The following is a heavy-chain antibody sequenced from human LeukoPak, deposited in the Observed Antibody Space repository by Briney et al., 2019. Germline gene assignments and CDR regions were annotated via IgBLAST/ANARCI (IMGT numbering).Heavy chain of an antibody. CDR2: INDSGGTT. Sequence: AGGSLRLSCAASGFTFSTYAMTWVRQAPGKGLEWVSTINDSGGTTYYADSVKGRFTISRDNSKNTLNLQMNSLRAEDTAIYYCARRMTTLDQWGQGTLVTVSS. J-gene: IGHJ5*02. D-gene: IGHD4-11*01. CDR3: ARRMTTLDQ. V-gene: IGHV3-23*01. CDR1: GFTFSTYA.